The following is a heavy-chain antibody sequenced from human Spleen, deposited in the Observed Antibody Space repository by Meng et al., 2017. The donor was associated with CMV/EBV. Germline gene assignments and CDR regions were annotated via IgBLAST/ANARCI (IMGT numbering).Heavy chain of an antibody. CDR1: GFTFDDYT. Sequence: GGSLRLSCAASGFTFDDYTMHWVRQVPGKGLEWVAHISWDGANRYYGEPVKGRFTISRDNSKNSLYLLMSSLRTEDSAVYYCVKDVVGSRSYFGLDVWGPGTTVTSP. V-gene: IGHV3-43*01. CDR2: ISWDGANR. J-gene: IGHJ6*02. CDR3: VKDVVGSRSYFGLDV. D-gene: IGHD3-10*01.